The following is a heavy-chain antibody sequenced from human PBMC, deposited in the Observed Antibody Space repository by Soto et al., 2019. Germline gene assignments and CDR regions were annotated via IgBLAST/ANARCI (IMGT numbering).Heavy chain of an antibody. CDR2: FDPEDGET. V-gene: IGHV1-24*01. Sequence: QVQLVQSGAEVKKPGASVKVSCKVSGYTLTELSMHWVRQAPGKGLEWMGGFDPEDGETIYAQKFQGRVTTTEDTSTDTAYMELSSLRSEDTAVYYCAGFIVVVPAATYYYYGMDVWGQGTTVTVSS. J-gene: IGHJ6*02. D-gene: IGHD2-2*01. CDR1: GYTLTELS. CDR3: AGFIVVVPAATYYYYGMDV.